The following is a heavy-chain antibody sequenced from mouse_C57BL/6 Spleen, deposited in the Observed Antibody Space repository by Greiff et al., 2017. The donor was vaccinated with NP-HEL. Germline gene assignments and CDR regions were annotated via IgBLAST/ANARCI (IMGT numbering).Heavy chain of an antibody. D-gene: IGHD1-1*01. CDR1: GFTFSDYY. CDR2: INHDGSST. V-gene: IGHV5-16*01. J-gene: IGHJ4*01. CDR3: ARNIRLLRYYYAMDY. Sequence: EVQGVESEGGLVQPGSSMKLSCTASGFTFSDYYMAWVRQVPEKGLEWVANINHDGSSTYYLDSLKSRFIISRDNAKNILYLQMSSLKSEDTATYYCARNIRLLRYYYAMDYWGQGTSVTVSS.